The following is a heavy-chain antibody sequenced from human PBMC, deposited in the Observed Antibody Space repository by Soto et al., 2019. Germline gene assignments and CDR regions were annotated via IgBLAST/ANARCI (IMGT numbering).Heavy chain of an antibody. V-gene: IGHV1-46*01. CDR1: GYTFTSYY. CDR2: INPSGGST. CDR3: ARDLSHSRELLTNDY. J-gene: IGHJ4*02. D-gene: IGHD1-26*01. Sequence: ASVKVSCKASGYTFTSYYMHWVRQAPGQGLEWMGIINPSGGSTSYAQKFQGRVTMTRDTSTSTVYMELSSLRSEDTAVYYCARDLSHSRELLTNDYWGQGTLVTVSS.